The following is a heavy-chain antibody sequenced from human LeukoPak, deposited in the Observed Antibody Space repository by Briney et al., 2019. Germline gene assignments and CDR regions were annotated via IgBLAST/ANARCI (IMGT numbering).Heavy chain of an antibody. CDR1: GFTVSGNY. Sequence: GGSLRLSCAASGFTVSGNYISWVRQAPGKGLEWVSVIYSGGGTYYADSVKGRFTISRQNSKNTLYLQMNSLRAEDTAVYYCARAPFLAYCGGDCYFFDYWGQGTLVTVSS. J-gene: IGHJ4*02. D-gene: IGHD2-21*02. CDR2: IYSGGGT. CDR3: ARAPFLAYCGGDCYFFDY. V-gene: IGHV3-53*04.